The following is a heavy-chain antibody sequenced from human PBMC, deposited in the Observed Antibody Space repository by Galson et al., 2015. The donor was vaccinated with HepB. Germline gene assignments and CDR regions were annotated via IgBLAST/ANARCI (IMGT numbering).Heavy chain of an antibody. J-gene: IGHJ4*02. D-gene: IGHD6-13*01. V-gene: IGHV3-73*01. Sequence: SLRLSCAASGFGFSDSAIHWVRQASGKGLEWVGRIRGKSNNYATEYSASVKGRFTISRDDSTNTAFLQMNSLKTDDTAIYHCTRQGEAGLFDYWGQGTLVTVSS. CDR1: GFGFSDSA. CDR3: TRQGEAGLFDY. CDR2: IRGKSNNYAT.